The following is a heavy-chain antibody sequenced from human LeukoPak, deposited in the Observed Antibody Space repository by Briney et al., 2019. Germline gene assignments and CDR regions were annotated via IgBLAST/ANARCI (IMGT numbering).Heavy chain of an antibody. J-gene: IGHJ5*02. CDR3: ARIAAAGNFDP. D-gene: IGHD6-13*01. V-gene: IGHV4-59*08. CDR1: GGSISSYY. CDR2: IYYSGST. Sequence: SETLSLTCTVSGGSISSYYWSWIRQPPGKGLEWIGYIYYSGSTNYNPSLKSRVTISVDTSKNQFSLKLSSVTAADTAVYYCARIAAAGNFDPWGQATLVTVSS.